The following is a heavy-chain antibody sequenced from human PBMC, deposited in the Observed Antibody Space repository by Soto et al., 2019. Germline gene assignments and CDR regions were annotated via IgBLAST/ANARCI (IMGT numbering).Heavy chain of an antibody. CDR1: GVSITSHY. Sequence: SETMSLTCTVSGVSITSHYWSWIRPSPGKGLEWIAYMHHSGSTNYNPSLKSRVTISLDTSKNQFSLKLSSVTAADTAVYYCASSNIAAAGFYYYGMDVWGRGTTVTVSS. CDR3: ASSNIAAAGFYYYGMDV. V-gene: IGHV4-59*11. CDR2: MHHSGST. J-gene: IGHJ6*02. D-gene: IGHD6-13*01.